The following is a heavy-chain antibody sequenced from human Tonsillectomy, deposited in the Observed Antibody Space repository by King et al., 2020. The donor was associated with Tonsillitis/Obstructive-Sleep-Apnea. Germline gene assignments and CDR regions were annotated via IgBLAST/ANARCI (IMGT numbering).Heavy chain of an antibody. V-gene: IGHV5-51*01. J-gene: IGHJ3*02. CDR3: AGHGRYCSSTSCPSAFDI. CDR1: GYSFTSYW. D-gene: IGHD2-2*01. CDR2: IYPGDSDT. Sequence: VQLEQSGAEVKKAGESLKISCQGSGYSFTSYWIGWVRQMPGKGLEGMGIIYPGDSDTRYSPSFQGQVTISADKSISTAYLQWSSRKASDTAMYYCAGHGRYCSSTSCPSAFDIWGQGTMVTVSS.